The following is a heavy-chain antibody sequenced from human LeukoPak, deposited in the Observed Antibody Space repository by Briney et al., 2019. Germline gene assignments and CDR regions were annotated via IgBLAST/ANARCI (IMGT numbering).Heavy chain of an antibody. J-gene: IGHJ3*02. Sequence: GGSLRLSCAASGFTFSSYAMHWVRQAPGKGLEWVAVISYDGSNKYYADSVKGRFTISRDNSKNTLYLRMNSLRAEDSALCYCARGGRGSAAVVAPRSFDIWGQGTMVTVSS. D-gene: IGHD3-22*01. CDR2: ISYDGSNK. V-gene: IGHV3-30*14. CDR3: ARGGRGSAAVVAPRSFDI. CDR1: GFTFSSYA.